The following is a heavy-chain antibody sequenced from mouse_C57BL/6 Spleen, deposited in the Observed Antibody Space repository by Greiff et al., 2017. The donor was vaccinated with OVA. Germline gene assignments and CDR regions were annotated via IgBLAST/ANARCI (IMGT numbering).Heavy chain of an antibody. V-gene: IGHV5-17*01. CDR2: ISSGSSTI. D-gene: IGHD1-1*01. J-gene: IGHJ4*01. Sequence: EVQGVESGGGLVKPGGSLKLSCAASGFTFSDYGMHWVRQAPEKGLEWVAYISSGSSTIYSADTVKGRFTISRDNAKNTLFLQMTSLRSEDTAMYDCARGGYGSSYYAMDYWGQGTSVTVSS. CDR1: GFTFSDYG. CDR3: ARGGYGSSYYAMDY.